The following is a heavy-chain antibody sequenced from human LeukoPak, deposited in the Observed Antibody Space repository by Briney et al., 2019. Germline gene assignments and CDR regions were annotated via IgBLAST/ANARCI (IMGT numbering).Heavy chain of an antibody. J-gene: IGHJ4*02. Sequence: PGGSLRLSCAASGFTFSGFWMSWVRQAPGKGLEWVANIKQDGSGKYYVDSVKGRFTISRDNAKKSLYLQMNSLRAEDTAVYYCARDLFSYGANQDDYWGQGTLVTVSS. CDR1: GFTFSGFW. V-gene: IGHV3-7*01. D-gene: IGHD5-18*01. CDR3: ARDLFSYGANQDDY. CDR2: IKQDGSGK.